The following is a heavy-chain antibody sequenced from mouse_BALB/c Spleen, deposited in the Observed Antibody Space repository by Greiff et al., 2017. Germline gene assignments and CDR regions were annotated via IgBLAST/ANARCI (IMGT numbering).Heavy chain of an antibody. Sequence: EVKVVESGGGLVQPGGSLRLSCATSGFTFSDFYMEWVRQPPGKRLEWIAASRNKANDYTTEYSASVKGRFTISRDNSQSILYLQMNTLRAEDSATYYCARDGRYGNFFMDYWGQGTSVTVSS. J-gene: IGHJ4*01. D-gene: IGHD2-10*02. CDR1: GFTFSDFY. CDR2: SRNKANDYTT. CDR3: ARDGRYGNFFMDY. V-gene: IGHV7-1*02.